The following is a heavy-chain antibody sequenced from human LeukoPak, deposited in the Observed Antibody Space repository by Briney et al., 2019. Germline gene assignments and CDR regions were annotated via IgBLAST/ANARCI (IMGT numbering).Heavy chain of an antibody. CDR1: GGSISSYY. CDR3: ARDRIAAAGTLFDY. D-gene: IGHD6-13*01. CDR2: IYTSGST. J-gene: IGHJ4*01. V-gene: IGHV4-4*07. Sequence: KPSETLSLTCTVSGGSISSYYWSWIRQPAGKGLEWIGRIYTSGSTNYNPSLKSRVTMSVDTSKNQFSLKLSSVTAADTAVYYCARDRIAAAGTLFDYWGQEPWSPSPQ.